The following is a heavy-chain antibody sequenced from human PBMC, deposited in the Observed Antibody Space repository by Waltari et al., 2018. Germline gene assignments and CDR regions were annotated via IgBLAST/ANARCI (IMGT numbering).Heavy chain of an antibody. CDR3: ARTFKAGATT. V-gene: IGHV1-2*06. CDR2: IRPKIGDT. Sequence: QVQLVQSGTEVKYPGASVKVSCKASGYTFTDYYIYWVRQAPGQGLEWGGRIRPKIGDTDLAQKFQGRVTMTSDRSIRTAYMELSRLTSDDTAVYYCARTFKAGATTWGQGTLVTVSS. CDR1: GYTFTDYY. J-gene: IGHJ5*02. D-gene: IGHD5-12*01.